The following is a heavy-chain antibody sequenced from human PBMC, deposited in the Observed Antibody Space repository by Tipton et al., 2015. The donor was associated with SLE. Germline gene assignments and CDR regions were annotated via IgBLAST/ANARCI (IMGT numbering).Heavy chain of an antibody. V-gene: IGHV4-39*07. J-gene: IGHJ3*02. CDR2: IYYSGST. CDR1: GGSISSSRYY. D-gene: IGHD3-10*01. Sequence: LRLSCTVSGGSISSSRYYWGWIRQPPGKGLEWIGNIYYSGSTYYNPSLKSRVTISVDTSKNQFSLRLSSVTAADTAVYYCARDYYGSGFDAFDIWGQGTMVTVSS. CDR3: ARDYYGSGFDAFDI.